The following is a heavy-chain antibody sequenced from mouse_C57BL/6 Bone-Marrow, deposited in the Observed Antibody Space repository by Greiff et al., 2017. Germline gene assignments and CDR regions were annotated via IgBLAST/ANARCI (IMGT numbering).Heavy chain of an antibody. J-gene: IGHJ3*01. CDR1: GFTFSDYY. Sequence: DVKLVESGGGLVQPGGSVKLSCAASGFTFSDYYMYWVRQTPEKRLEWVAYISNGGGSTYYPDTVKGRFTISRDNAKSTLYLQMSRLKSEDTAMYYCARHYDYWGQGTLVTVAA. CDR3: ARHYDY. CDR2: ISNGGGST. D-gene: IGHD2-3*01. V-gene: IGHV5-12*01.